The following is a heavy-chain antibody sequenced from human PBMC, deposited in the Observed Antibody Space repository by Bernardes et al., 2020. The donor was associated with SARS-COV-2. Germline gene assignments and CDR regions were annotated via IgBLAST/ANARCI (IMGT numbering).Heavy chain of an antibody. CDR1: GYTFSDYY. V-gene: IGHV1-2*02. D-gene: IGHD2-2*03. CDR2: INPNTGDT. Sequence: ASVKVSCKASGYTFSDYYMHWLRQAPGQGLEWMGCINPNTGDTRFAQNFQGRVTLTRDTSIKTMYMELGSLRLGDTAVYFCARDLMDSRGKYFDCWGQGSQVTISS. CDR3: ARDLMDSRGKYFDC. J-gene: IGHJ4*02.